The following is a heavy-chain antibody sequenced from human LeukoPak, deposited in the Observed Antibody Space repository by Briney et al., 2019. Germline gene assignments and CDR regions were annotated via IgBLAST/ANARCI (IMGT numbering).Heavy chain of an antibody. V-gene: IGHV4-59*01. J-gene: IGHJ4*02. CDR2: IHYSGST. CDR1: GGSINSYY. Sequence: PSETLSLTCTVSGGSINSYYWSWIRQPPGKGLEWIGYIHYSGSTNYNPSLKSRVTISVDTSKNQFSLKLSSVTAADTAAYYCARLTEYVIEDYFDYWGQGTLVTVSS. CDR3: ARLTEYVIEDYFDY. D-gene: IGHD3-22*01.